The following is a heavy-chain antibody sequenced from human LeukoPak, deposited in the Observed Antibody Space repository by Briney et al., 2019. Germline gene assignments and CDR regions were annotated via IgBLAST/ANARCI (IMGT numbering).Heavy chain of an antibody. J-gene: IGHJ4*02. CDR1: GVTLSNYA. V-gene: IGHV3-23*01. CDR3: ARRGGSSGWGDFDY. D-gene: IGHD6-19*01. Sequence: GGSLRLSCAASGVTLSNYAMNWVRQAPGKGLEWVSSISGSGGDTVYADSVRGRFNISRDNSNNTLYLQMDSLKVEDTARYYCARRGGSSGWGDFDYWGQGTLVTVSS. CDR2: ISGSGGDT.